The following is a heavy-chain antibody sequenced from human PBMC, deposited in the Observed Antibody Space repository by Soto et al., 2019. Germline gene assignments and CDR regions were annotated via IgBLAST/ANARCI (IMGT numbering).Heavy chain of an antibody. CDR1: GGSISSSSYY. CDR2: IYYSGST. CDR3: ARTTIAARLFYYYYGMDV. J-gene: IGHJ6*02. V-gene: IGHV4-39*01. D-gene: IGHD6-6*01. Sequence: SETLSLTCTVSGGSISSSSYYWGWIRQPPGKGLEWIGSIYYSGSTYYNPSLKSRVTISVDTSKNQFSLKLSSATAADTAVYYCARTTIAARLFYYYYGMDVWGQGTTVTVSS.